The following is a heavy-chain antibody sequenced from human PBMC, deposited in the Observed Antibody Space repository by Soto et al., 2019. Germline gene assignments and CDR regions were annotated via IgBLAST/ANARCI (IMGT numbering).Heavy chain of an antibody. CDR2: ISAYNGNT. D-gene: IGHD1-26*01. V-gene: IGHV1-18*01. J-gene: IGHJ3*02. CDR3: ARDRIVGASDAFDI. CDR1: GYTFTIYG. Sequence: SVKVSCTASGYTFTIYGISCLRQAPGQGLEWMGWISAYNGNTNYAQKLQGRVTMTTDTYTSTAYMELRSMRSDDTAVYYCARDRIVGASDAFDIWGQGKMVTVAS.